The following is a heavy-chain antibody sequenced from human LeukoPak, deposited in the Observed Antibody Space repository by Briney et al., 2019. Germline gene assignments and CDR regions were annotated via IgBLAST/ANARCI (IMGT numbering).Heavy chain of an antibody. CDR2: IIPIFGTA. J-gene: IGHJ4*02. CDR3: ARALVVVVAATQYYFDY. CDR1: GGTFSSYA. D-gene: IGHD2-15*01. V-gene: IGHV1-69*05. Sequence: ASVKVSCTASGGTFSSYAISWVRQAPGQGLEWMGGIIPIFGTANYAQKFQGRVTITTDKSTSTAYMELSSLRSEDTAVYYCARALVVVVAATQYYFDYWGQGTLVTVSS.